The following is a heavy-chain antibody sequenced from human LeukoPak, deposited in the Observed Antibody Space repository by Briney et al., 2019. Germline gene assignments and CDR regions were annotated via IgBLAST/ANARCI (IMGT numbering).Heavy chain of an antibody. D-gene: IGHD3-22*01. V-gene: IGHV4-39*07. CDR2: IYYSGST. Sequence: SETLSLTCTVSGGSISSSSYYWGWIRQPPGKGLEWIGRIYYSGSTYYNPSLKSRVTISVDTSKNQFSLKLSSVTAADTAVYYCARGWDGELLWGNYYDSSGYSLDYWGQGTLVTVSS. CDR1: GGSISSSSYY. J-gene: IGHJ4*02. CDR3: ARGWDGELLWGNYYDSSGYSLDY.